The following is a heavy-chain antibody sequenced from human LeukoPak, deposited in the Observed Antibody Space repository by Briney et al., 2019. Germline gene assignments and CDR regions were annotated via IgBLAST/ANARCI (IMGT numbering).Heavy chain of an antibody. CDR3: ARHGCSSTSCYWNYYMDV. CDR2: INPGDSDT. CDR1: GYRFTSYW. Sequence: GESLKISCKGSGYRFTSYWIGWVRQMPGKGLEWMGIINPGDSDTRYSPSFQGQVTISADKSISTAYLQWSSLRASDTAMYYCARHGCSSTSCYWNYYMDVWGKGTTVTVSS. J-gene: IGHJ6*03. V-gene: IGHV5-51*01. D-gene: IGHD2-2*01.